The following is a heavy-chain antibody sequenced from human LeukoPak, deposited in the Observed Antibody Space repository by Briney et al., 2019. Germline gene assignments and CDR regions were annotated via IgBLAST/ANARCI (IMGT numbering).Heavy chain of an antibody. CDR1: GFTVSSNY. CDR3: ARNEYSSSWYYFDY. Sequence: PGGSLRLSCAASGFTVSSNYMSWVRQAPGKGLEWVSVIYSGGSSYYADSVKGRFTVSRDNSKNTLYLQMNSLRAEDTAVYYCARNEYSSSWYYFDYWGQGTLVTVSS. CDR2: IYSGGSS. V-gene: IGHV3-66*01. J-gene: IGHJ4*02. D-gene: IGHD6-13*01.